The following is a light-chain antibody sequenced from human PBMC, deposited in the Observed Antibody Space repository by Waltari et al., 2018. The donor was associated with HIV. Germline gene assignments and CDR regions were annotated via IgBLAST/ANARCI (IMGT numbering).Light chain of an antibody. Sequence: QSVLTQPPSASGTPGQRVTIPCSGSSSNFGSNYVPWYQQLPGTAPKLLIYRNNQRPSGVPDRFSASKSGTSASLAISGLRSDDEADYYCASWDARLSGWVFGGGTKLTVL. CDR1: SSNFGSNY. V-gene: IGLV1-47*01. J-gene: IGLJ3*02. CDR3: ASWDARLSGWV. CDR2: RNN.